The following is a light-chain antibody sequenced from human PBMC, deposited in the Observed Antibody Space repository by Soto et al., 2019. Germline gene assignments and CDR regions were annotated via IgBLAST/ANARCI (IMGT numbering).Light chain of an antibody. Sequence: EIVLTQSPGTLSLSPGERATLSCRASQSVSSSYLDWYKQKPGQAPRLLIYGASSSATGIQDRFSVSASGTDFNFTITGLVAEDLAVDDGEPYGCSPPWFFTFGPGNKVDIK. V-gene: IGKV3-20*01. CDR2: GAS. CDR3: EPYGCSPPWFFT. CDR1: QSVSSSY. J-gene: IGKJ3*01.